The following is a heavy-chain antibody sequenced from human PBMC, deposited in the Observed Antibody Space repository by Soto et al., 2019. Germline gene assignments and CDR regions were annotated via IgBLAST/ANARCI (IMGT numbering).Heavy chain of an antibody. Sequence: QVQLVESGGGLVKPGGSLRLSCAASGFTFSDYFMAWIHQPPGKGLEWLSYISSSGSTIYYADSVKGRFTISRDNAKNSLYLQMNSLRAEDTALYYCARVTEAYCGGDCYVTDAFDIWGQGTMVTVSS. CDR2: ISSSGSTI. V-gene: IGHV3-11*01. J-gene: IGHJ3*02. D-gene: IGHD2-21*02. CDR3: ARVTEAYCGGDCYVTDAFDI. CDR1: GFTFSDYF.